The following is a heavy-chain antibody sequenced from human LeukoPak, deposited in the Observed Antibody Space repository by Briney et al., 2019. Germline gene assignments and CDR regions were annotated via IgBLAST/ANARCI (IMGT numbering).Heavy chain of an antibody. CDR1: GFTFSSYG. Sequence: GGSLRLSCAASGFTFSSYGMRWVRQGPGKGLEWVAVISYDGSNKYYADSVKGRFTISRDNSKNTLYLQMSSLRAEDTAVYYCAKDGAVGWSGMDVWGQGTTVTVSS. V-gene: IGHV3-30*18. CDR3: AKDGAVGWSGMDV. D-gene: IGHD3-3*01. J-gene: IGHJ6*02. CDR2: ISYDGSNK.